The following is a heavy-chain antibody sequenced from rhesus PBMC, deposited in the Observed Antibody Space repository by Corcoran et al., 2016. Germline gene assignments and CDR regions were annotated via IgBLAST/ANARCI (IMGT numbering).Heavy chain of an antibody. CDR3: ARRGSSGWYFDY. V-gene: IGHV4-165*02. CDR2: IGGRRWST. Sequence: QVQLQESGPGLVKPSETLSLTCAVSGGSISGYYWNWIRQPPGKGPEWLGYIGGRRWSTHATPSLESRVPISTDTSKNQFSLKLSSVTAADTAVYYCARRGSSGWYFDYWGQGVLVTVSS. D-gene: IGHD6-31*01. J-gene: IGHJ4*01. CDR1: GGSISGYY.